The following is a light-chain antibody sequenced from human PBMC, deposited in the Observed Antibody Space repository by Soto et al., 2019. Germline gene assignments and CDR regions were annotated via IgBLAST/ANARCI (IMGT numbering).Light chain of an antibody. V-gene: IGLV2-11*01. Sequence: QSALTQPRSVSGSPGQSVTISCTGTSSDVGGYSYVSWFQQHPGKAPNLMIYDVSKRPSGVPDRFSGSKSGNTASLTISGLQAEDEADYYCSSYAGSFTVLFGGGTKLTVL. CDR3: SSYAGSFTVL. CDR2: DVS. CDR1: SSDVGGYSY. J-gene: IGLJ2*01.